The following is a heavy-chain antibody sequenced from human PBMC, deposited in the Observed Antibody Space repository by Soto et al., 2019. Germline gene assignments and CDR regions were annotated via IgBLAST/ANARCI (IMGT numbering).Heavy chain of an antibody. V-gene: IGHV1-69*13. J-gene: IGHJ4*02. D-gene: IGHD3-22*01. CDR3: ARVGDSDSSGYYYFDY. CDR1: GGTFSSYA. Sequence: SVKVSCKASGGTFSSYAISWVRQAPGQGLEWMGGIIPIFGTANYAQKFQGRVTITADESTSTAYMELSSLRSEDTAVYYCARVGDSDSSGYYYFDYWGQGTLVTVSS. CDR2: IIPIFGTA.